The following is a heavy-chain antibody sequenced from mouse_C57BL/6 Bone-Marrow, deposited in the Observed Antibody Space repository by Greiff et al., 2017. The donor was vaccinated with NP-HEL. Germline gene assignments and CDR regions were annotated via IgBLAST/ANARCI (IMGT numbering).Heavy chain of an antibody. Sequence: EVQLQQSGAELVRPGASVKLSCTASGFNIKDDYMHWVKQRPEQGLEWIGWIDPENGDTEYASKFQGKATITADTSANTAYLQLSSLTSEDPAVYYCTTYYYGSSYFAYWGQGTLVTVSA. J-gene: IGHJ3*01. V-gene: IGHV14-4*01. CDR3: TTYYYGSSYFAY. CDR1: GFNIKDDY. CDR2: IDPENGDT. D-gene: IGHD1-1*01.